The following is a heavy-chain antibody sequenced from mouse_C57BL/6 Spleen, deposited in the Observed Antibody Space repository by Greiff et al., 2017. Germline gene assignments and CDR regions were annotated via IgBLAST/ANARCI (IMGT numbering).Heavy chain of an antibody. J-gene: IGHJ4*01. V-gene: IGHV5-17*01. D-gene: IGHD2-4*01. Sequence: EVMLVESGGGLVKPGGSLKLSCAASGFTFSDYGMHWVRQAPEKGLEWVAYISSGSSTIYYADTVKGRFTISRDNAKNTLFLQMTSLRSEDTAMYYCARGDYDRGPYAMDYWGQGTSVTVSS. CDR2: ISSGSSTI. CDR1: GFTFSDYG. CDR3: ARGDYDRGPYAMDY.